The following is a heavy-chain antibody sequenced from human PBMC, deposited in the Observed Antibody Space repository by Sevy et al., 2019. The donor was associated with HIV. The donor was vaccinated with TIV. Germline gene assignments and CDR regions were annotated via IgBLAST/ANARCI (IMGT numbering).Heavy chain of an antibody. CDR2: ISYDGSNK. V-gene: IGHV3-30-3*01. D-gene: IGHD3-16*01. Sequence: GGSLSLSCAASGFTFSSYAMHWVRQAPGKGLEWVAVISYDGSNKYYADSVKGRFTISRDNSKNTLYLQMNSLRAEDTAVYYCARSNTFRGTFDYWGQGTLVTVSS. CDR1: GFTFSSYA. CDR3: ARSNTFRGTFDY. J-gene: IGHJ4*02.